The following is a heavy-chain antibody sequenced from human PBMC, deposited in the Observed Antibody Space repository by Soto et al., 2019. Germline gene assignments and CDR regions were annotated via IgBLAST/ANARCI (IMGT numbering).Heavy chain of an antibody. V-gene: IGHV5-51*01. CDR2: IYPGDSDT. D-gene: IGHD2-2*01. CDR1: GYSFTSYW. Sequence: EVQLVQSGAEVKKPGESLKISCKGSGYSFTSYWIGWVRQMPGKGLEWMGIIYPGDSDTRYSPSFQGQVTISADKSISTAYLQWSSLKASDTAMYYCARVVVPAADPYYYYYGMDVWGQGTTVTVSS. J-gene: IGHJ6*02. CDR3: ARVVVPAADPYYYYYGMDV.